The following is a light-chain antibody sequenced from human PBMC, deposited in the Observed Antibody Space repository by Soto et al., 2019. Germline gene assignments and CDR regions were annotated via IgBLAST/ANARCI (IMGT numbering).Light chain of an antibody. CDR3: GTWDNSLSAVV. J-gene: IGLJ2*01. CDR1: SSNIGNNY. Sequence: QSVLTQPPSVSAAPGQTVTISCSGSSSNIGNNYVSWYQHLPGTAPKLLIYDNNERPSGIPDRFSGSKSGTSATLGITGLQTGDEAGYYCGTWDNSLSAVVFGGGTKLTVL. CDR2: DNN. V-gene: IGLV1-51*01.